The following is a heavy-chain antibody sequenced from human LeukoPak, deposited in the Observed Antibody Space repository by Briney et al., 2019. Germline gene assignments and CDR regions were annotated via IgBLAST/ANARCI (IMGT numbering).Heavy chain of an antibody. D-gene: IGHD2-15*01. J-gene: IGHJ6*02. CDR2: ISSSGSTI. Sequence: PGGSLRLSCAASGFTFSDYYMSWIRQAPGKGLEWVSYISSSGSTIYYADSVKGRFTISRDNAKNSLYLQMNSLRAEDTAVYARDIVVVVVAPYYYYGMDVWGQGTRSPSP. CDR1: GFTFSDYY. V-gene: IGHV3-11*01. CDR3: DIVVVVVAPYYYYGMDV.